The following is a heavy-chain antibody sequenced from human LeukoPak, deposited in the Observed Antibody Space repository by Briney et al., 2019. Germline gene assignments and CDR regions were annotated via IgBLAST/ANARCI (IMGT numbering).Heavy chain of an antibody. CDR2: IYYSGST. CDR3: ARQFVGYSFFDY. Sequence: SETLSLTCTVSGGSISSSSYYWGWLRQPPGTELEWIGSIYYSGSTYYNPSLKSRVTISVDTSKNQFSLKPSSVTAADTAVYYCARQFVGYSFFDYWGQGTLVTVSS. V-gene: IGHV4-39*01. J-gene: IGHJ4*02. CDR1: GGSISSSSYY. D-gene: IGHD5-18*01.